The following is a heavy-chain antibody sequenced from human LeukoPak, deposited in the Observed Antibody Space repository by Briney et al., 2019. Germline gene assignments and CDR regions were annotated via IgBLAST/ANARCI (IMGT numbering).Heavy chain of an antibody. Sequence: GGSLRLSCAASGFTFSSYAMSWVRQAPGKGLAWVSTISGGSGSTYCADSVKGRFTISRDNSKNTLYLQMNSLRDEDTAVYYCAKGGKWDVTPFDYWGQGTLVTVSS. CDR2: ISGGSGST. V-gene: IGHV3-23*01. J-gene: IGHJ4*02. CDR1: GFTFSSYA. D-gene: IGHD1-26*01. CDR3: AKGGKWDVTPFDY.